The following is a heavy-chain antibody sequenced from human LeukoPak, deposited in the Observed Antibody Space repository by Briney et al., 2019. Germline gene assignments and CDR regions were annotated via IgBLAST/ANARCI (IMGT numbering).Heavy chain of an antibody. D-gene: IGHD4-23*01. V-gene: IGHV3-66*01. J-gene: IGHJ4*02. CDR1: GFTVSSNY. CDR3: ARALLGRWSLGYYFDY. Sequence: GGSLRLSCAASGFTVSSNYMSWVRQAPGKGLEWVSVIYSGGSTYYADSVKGRFTISRDNSKNTLYLQMNSLRAEDTAVYYCARALLGRWSLGYYFDYWGQGTLVTVSS. CDR2: IYSGGST.